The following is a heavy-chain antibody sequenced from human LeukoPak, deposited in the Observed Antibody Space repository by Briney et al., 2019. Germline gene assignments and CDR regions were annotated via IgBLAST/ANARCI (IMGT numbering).Heavy chain of an antibody. CDR2: ISYHGSNR. J-gene: IGHJ4*02. D-gene: IGHD6-13*01. Sequence: GGSLRLSFAASGFTFNLYGMHWVRQAPGKGLEWVTIISYHGSNRYYADSVKGRFTISRDNSKNTLYLQMNSLRAEDTAVYYCAKEGDSSSWYDLYDYWGQGTLVTVSS. CDR3: AKEGDSSSWYDLYDY. CDR1: GFTFNLYG. V-gene: IGHV3-30*18.